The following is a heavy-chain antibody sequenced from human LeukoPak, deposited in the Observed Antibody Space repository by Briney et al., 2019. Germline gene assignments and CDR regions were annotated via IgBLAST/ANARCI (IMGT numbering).Heavy chain of an antibody. D-gene: IGHD3-16*01. CDR1: GGSISSSTYY. CDR3: VRGSTLRHYQY. V-gene: IGHV4-39*01. CDR2: IYYSGTT. Sequence: SETLSLTCTVSGGSISSSTYYWGWIRRPPGKGLEWIGSIYYSGTTYYNPSLKSRVTVSVDTPKNQFSLNLSSVTAADTAVYYCVRGSTLRHYQYWGQGTLVTVSS. J-gene: IGHJ4*02.